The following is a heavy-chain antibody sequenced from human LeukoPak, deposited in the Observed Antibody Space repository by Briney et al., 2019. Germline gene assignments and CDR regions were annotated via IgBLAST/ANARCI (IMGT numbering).Heavy chain of an antibody. D-gene: IGHD3-16*01. CDR3: ARDGGGAFDY. Sequence: PGGSLRLSCAASGFTVRNNYMSWVRQAPGKGLECVSFIYTGSTTYYADSVKGRFTISRDNSKNTLYLQMNSLRAEDTAVYYCARDGGGAFDYWGQGTLVIVSS. J-gene: IGHJ4*02. CDR2: IYTGSTT. CDR1: GFTVRNNY. V-gene: IGHV3-53*01.